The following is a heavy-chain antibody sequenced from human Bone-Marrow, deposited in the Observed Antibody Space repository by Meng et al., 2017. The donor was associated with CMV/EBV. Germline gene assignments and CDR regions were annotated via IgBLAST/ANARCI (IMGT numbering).Heavy chain of an antibody. CDR3: AREVPAANLEFNWFDP. V-gene: IGHV1-69*05. Sequence: SGGTFSSYANSWVRQAPGQGLEWMGGIIPIFGTANYAQKFQGRVTITTDESTSTAYMELSSLRSEDTAVYYCAREVPAANLEFNWFDPWGQGTLVTVSS. CDR1: GGTFSSYA. D-gene: IGHD2-2*01. CDR2: IIPIFGTA. J-gene: IGHJ5*02.